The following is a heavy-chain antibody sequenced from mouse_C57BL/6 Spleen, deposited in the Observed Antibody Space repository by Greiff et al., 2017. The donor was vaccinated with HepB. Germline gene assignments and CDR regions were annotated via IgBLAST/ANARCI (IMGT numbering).Heavy chain of an antibody. V-gene: IGHV1-15*01. CDR3: TRSFYYYGREGFAY. D-gene: IGHD1-1*01. CDR1: GYTFTDYE. CDR2: IDPETGGT. J-gene: IGHJ3*01. Sequence: VQLQQPGAELVRPGASVTLSCKASGYTFTDYEMHWVKQTPVHGLEWIGAIDPETGGTAYNQKFKGKAILTADKSSSTAYMELRSLTSEDSAVYYCTRSFYYYGREGFAYWGQGTLVTVSA.